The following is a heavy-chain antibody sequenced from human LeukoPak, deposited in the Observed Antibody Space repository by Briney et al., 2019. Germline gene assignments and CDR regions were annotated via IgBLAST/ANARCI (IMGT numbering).Heavy chain of an antibody. CDR2: ISQSGST. J-gene: IGHJ3*02. Sequence: SETLSLTCGVSGGSFSFYYWSWIRQPPGKGLEWIGEISQSGSTNCNPSLKSRVNISLDTSENQFSLKLSSVTAADTAVYYCARALGAFDIWGQGTMVTVSS. V-gene: IGHV4-34*01. CDR3: ARALGAFDI. CDR1: GGSFSFYY.